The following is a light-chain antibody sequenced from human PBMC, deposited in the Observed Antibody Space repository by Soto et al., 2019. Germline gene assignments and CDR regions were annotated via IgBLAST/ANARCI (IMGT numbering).Light chain of an antibody. V-gene: IGKV3-20*01. Sequence: EIVLTQSPGTLSLSPGEIATLSCRASQCVSSSSLAWYQQKSGQAPRLLLHGASSRATGIPDRFSGRGSGTDLNLTISRLEPEDFAVYYCQQYGGSPRTFCQGTKVDIK. CDR1: QCVSSSS. CDR2: GAS. J-gene: IGKJ1*01. CDR3: QQYGGSPRT.